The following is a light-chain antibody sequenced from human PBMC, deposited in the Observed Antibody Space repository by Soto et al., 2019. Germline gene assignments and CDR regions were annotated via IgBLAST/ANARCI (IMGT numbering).Light chain of an antibody. CDR2: GAS. CDR3: QRYGSSPRIT. J-gene: IGKJ5*01. V-gene: IGKV3-15*01. CDR1: QSVNSD. Sequence: EIVMTQSPATVPASPGERVTLSCRASQSVNSDLAWYQQTPGQAPRLLIYGASTRATGVPARFSGGGSGTDFTLTISRLEPEDFAVYYCQRYGSSPRITFGQGTRLEIK.